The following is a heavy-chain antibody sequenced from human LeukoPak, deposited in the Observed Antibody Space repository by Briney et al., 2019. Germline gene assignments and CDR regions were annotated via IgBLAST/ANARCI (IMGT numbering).Heavy chain of an antibody. Sequence: SVKVSCKASGGTFSSYAISWVRQAPGQGHEWMGRIIPILGIANYAQKFQGRVTITADKSTSTAYMELSSLRSEDTAVYYCARVSDDSSARYYYYGMDVWGQGTTVTVSS. CDR3: ARVSDDSSARYYYYGMDV. CDR2: IIPILGIA. J-gene: IGHJ6*02. CDR1: GGTFSSYA. D-gene: IGHD3-22*01. V-gene: IGHV1-69*04.